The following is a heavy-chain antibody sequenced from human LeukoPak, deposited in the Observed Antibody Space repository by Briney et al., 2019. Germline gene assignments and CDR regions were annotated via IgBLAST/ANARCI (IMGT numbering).Heavy chain of an antibody. CDR3: ARGTETTCGPFDS. Sequence: GGSLRDSCAASGFTFCRYNMNWVGQAPGKGLEWVSSIPSSGSDIYYADSVKGRFTISRDNAKNSLYLQMNSLRAEDTAVYYCARGTETTCGPFDSWAKGTLVTVSS. CDR1: GFTFCRYN. V-gene: IGHV3-21*01. CDR2: IPSSGSDI. J-gene: IGHJ4*02. D-gene: IGHD4-17*01.